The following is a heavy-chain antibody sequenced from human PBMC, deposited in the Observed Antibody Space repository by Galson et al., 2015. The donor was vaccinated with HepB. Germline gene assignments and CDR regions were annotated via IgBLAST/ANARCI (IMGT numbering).Heavy chain of an antibody. D-gene: IGHD4-17*01. J-gene: IGHJ3*02. V-gene: IGHV3-7*03. CDR3: ARNTVTTKAFDI. CDR2: RKQDGSEK. CDR1: RFTFNTYW. Sequence: SLRLSCAASRFTFNTYWMTWVRQSPGKGLEWVANRKQDGSEKYYVDSVKGRFTISRDNAKNSLYLQMNSLRAEDTAVYYCARNTVTTKAFDIWGQGTMVTVSS.